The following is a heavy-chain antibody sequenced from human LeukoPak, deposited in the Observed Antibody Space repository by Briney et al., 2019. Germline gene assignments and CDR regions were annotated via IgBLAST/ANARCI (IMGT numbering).Heavy chain of an antibody. D-gene: IGHD2-2*02. J-gene: IGHJ4*02. CDR1: GFTFTTFW. CDR2: INHDGSST. Sequence: GGSLRLSCATSGFTFTTFWMHWVRQAPGKGLVWVSRINHDGSSTNYADSVKGRFTISRDNAKNTVYLQMNSLRAEDTAVYYCAKDFRPYRYCSSTSCYTLFDYWGQGTLVTVSS. V-gene: IGHV3-74*01. CDR3: AKDFRPYRYCSSTSCYTLFDY.